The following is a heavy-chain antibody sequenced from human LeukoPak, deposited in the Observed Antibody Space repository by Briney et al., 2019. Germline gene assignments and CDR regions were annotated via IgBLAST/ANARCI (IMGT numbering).Heavy chain of an antibody. J-gene: IGHJ4*02. CDR2: ISSSGST. Sequence: SETLSLTCTVSGGSISSGSYYRSWFRQPAGKGLEWIGRISSSGSTNYNPSLKSRVTISVDTSKNQLFLKLSSVTATDTAVYYCAREAPRPDYWGQGTLVTVSS. CDR3: AREAPRPDY. V-gene: IGHV4-61*02. CDR1: GGSISSGSYY.